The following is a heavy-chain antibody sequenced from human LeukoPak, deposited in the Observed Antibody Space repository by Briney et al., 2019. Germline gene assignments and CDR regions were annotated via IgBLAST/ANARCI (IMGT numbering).Heavy chain of an antibody. D-gene: IGHD2-15*01. Sequence: SETLSLTCAVSGGSISSGGYSWSWIRQPPGKGLEWIGYIYHSGSTYYNPSLKSRVTISVDRSKNQFSLKLNSVTAADTAVYYCARGVVVVAEGAYFDYWGQGTLVTVSS. CDR2: IYHSGST. CDR3: ARGVVVVAEGAYFDY. J-gene: IGHJ4*02. CDR1: GGSISSGGYS. V-gene: IGHV4-30-2*01.